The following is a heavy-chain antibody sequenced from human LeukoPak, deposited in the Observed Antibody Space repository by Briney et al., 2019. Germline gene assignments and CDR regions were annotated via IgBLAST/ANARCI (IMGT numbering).Heavy chain of an antibody. V-gene: IGHV1-18*01. Sequence: ASVKVSCKASGYTFTSYGISWVRQAPGQGLEWMGWISAYNGNTNYAQKLQGRVTMTTDTSTSTAYMELRSLRSDDTAVYYCARKIYYGGHLVNFFDYWGQGTLVTVSS. CDR1: GYTFTSYG. J-gene: IGHJ4*02. CDR3: ARKIYYGGHLVNFFDY. D-gene: IGHD4-23*01. CDR2: ISAYNGNT.